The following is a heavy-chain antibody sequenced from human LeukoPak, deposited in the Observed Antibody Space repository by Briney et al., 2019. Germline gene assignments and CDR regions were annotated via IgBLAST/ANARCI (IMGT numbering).Heavy chain of an antibody. CDR2: IYYSGST. J-gene: IGHJ4*02. CDR3: ARDRYFIGFDY. V-gene: IGHV4-30-4*01. CDR1: GGSISSGDYY. D-gene: IGHD3-9*01. Sequence: SETLSLTCTVSGGSISSGDYYWSWIRQPPGKGLEWIGYIYYSGSTYYNPSLKSRVSISLDTSKNQFSLKLSSVTAADTAVYYCARDRYFIGFDYWGQGTLVTVPS.